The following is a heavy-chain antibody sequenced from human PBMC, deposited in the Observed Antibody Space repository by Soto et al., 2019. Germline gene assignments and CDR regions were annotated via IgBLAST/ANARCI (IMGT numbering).Heavy chain of an antibody. CDR2: ISYSGRT. CDR3: ARRRASDYGGNHHPYYFDR. V-gene: IGHV4-39*01. J-gene: IGHJ4*02. Sequence: SETLSLTCTVSGASIITDNYFWVWIRQSPRRGLELIGSISYSGRTYDNPSLQSRVTISIDASKNQFSLKLTSVTTVDTAVYYCARRRASDYGGNHHPYYFDRWGQGALVTVSS. D-gene: IGHD4-17*01. CDR1: GASIITDNYF.